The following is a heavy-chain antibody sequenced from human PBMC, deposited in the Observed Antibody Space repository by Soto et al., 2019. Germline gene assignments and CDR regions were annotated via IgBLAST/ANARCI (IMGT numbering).Heavy chain of an antibody. CDR2: IYHSGST. J-gene: IGHJ4*02. D-gene: IGHD3-22*01. CDR1: GGSISSGGYS. Sequence: QLQLQESGSGLVKPSQTLSLTCAVSGGSISSGGYSWSWIRQPQGKGLEWIGYIYHSGSTYYNPSLNSRVTKTVDRSKNQFSLKLSSVTAEDTAVYYCARSDSSGYYGGGHFDYWGQGTLVTLSS. V-gene: IGHV4-30-2*01. CDR3: ARSDSSGYYGGGHFDY.